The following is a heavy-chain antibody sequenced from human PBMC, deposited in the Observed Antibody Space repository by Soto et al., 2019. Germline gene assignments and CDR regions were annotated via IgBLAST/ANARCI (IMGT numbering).Heavy chain of an antibody. CDR3: AKDNGKPVAGHQGWFDP. D-gene: IGHD6-19*01. J-gene: IGHJ5*02. V-gene: IGHV3-9*01. CDR1: GFTFDDYA. Sequence: GGSLRLSCAASGFTFDDYAMHWVRQAPGKGLEWVSGISWNSGSIGYADSVKGRFTISRDNAKNSLYLQMNSLRAEDTALYYCAKDNGKPVAGHQGWFDPWGQGTPVTVSS. CDR2: ISWNSGSI.